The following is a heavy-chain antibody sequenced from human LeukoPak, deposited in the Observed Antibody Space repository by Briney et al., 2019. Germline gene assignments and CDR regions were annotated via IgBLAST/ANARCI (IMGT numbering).Heavy chain of an antibody. Sequence: SVTLSLTCTVSGGSISSYYWSWIRQPPGKGLEWIGYIYYSGSTNYNPSLKSRVTISVDKSKNQFSLRLNSVTAADTAVYYCARGAYSFDYWGQGTLVTVSS. V-gene: IGHV4-59*01. CDR3: ARGAYSFDY. J-gene: IGHJ4*02. CDR1: GGSISSYY. CDR2: IYYSGST.